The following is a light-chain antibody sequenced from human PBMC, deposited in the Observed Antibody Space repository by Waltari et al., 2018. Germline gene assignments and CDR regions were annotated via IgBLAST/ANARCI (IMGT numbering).Light chain of an antibody. V-gene: IGKV3-20*01. CDR1: QSVSRSC. CDR2: CAS. Sequence: EIVMTQPPGTLSLSPGERATLSCRASQSVSRSCLAWYQQKPSKAPRLLTYCASIRTTRIPDRFSGSGSGTDFTLTISRLEPEDFAVYYCRQYASSRRTFGQGTKVEIK. J-gene: IGKJ1*01. CDR3: RQYASSRRT.